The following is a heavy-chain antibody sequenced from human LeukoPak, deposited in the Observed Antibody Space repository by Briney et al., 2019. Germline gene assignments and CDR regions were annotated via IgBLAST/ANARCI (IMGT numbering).Heavy chain of an antibody. Sequence: GGSLRLSCAASGFTFSSYAMSWVRQAPGKGLEWVSAISGSGGSTYYADSVKGRFTISRDNSKNTLYLQMNSLRAEDTAVYYCPKDPLWFGSQVHYFDYWGQGTLVTVSS. V-gene: IGHV3-23*01. J-gene: IGHJ4*02. CDR2: ISGSGGST. CDR1: GFTFSSYA. CDR3: PKDPLWFGSQVHYFDY. D-gene: IGHD3-10*01.